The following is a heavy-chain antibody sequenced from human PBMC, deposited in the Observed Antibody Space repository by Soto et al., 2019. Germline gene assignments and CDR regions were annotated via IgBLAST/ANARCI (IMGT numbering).Heavy chain of an antibody. J-gene: IGHJ4*02. CDR2: IKQDGSDK. CDR1: GFTFSNYW. D-gene: IGHD4-17*01. Sequence: PGGSLRLSCAASGFTFSNYWMSWVRQAPGKGLEWVAFIKQDGSDKYYVDSVKGRFTTSRDNAKNSLYLQMNGLRTEDAAVYYCARNRDYAFDYCGRGTLVTVSS. V-gene: IGHV3-7*01. CDR3: ARNRDYAFDY.